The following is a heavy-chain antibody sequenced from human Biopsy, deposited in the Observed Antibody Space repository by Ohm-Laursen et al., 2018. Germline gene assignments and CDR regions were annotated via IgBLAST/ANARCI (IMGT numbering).Heavy chain of an antibody. CDR3: TRLAYYYYYGMDV. Sequence: GSLRLPCAASGFTFNSHEMNWVRQAPGKGLEWISYITGSSSTIYYADSVKGRFTISRDNAKNSLYLQMNSLRAEDTAVYYCTRLAYYYYYGMDVWGQGTTVTVSS. CDR2: ITGSSSTI. V-gene: IGHV3-48*03. CDR1: GFTFNSHE. J-gene: IGHJ6*02. D-gene: IGHD2-21*01.